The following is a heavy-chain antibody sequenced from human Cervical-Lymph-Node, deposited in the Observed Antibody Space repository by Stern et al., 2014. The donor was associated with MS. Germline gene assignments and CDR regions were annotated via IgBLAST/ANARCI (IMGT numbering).Heavy chain of an antibody. D-gene: IGHD6-19*01. CDR3: AKDGDLAVAGLDL. V-gene: IGHV1-69*01. CDR2: IIPRFGTA. J-gene: IGHJ3*01. Sequence: QVQLVQSGAELKRPGSSVNVSCRASGGSFTNYAISWVRQSPRQGLQWMGGIIPRFGTAHYAPNFQGKVIITADEFTNTVYMEMTNLNSEDTAIYYCAKDGDLAVAGLDLWGQGTMVTVSS. CDR1: GGSFTNYA.